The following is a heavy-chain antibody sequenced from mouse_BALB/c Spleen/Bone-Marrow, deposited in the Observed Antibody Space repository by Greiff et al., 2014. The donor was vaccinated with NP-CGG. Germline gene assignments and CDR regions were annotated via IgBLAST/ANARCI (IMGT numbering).Heavy chain of an antibody. CDR1: GFTFSDAW. D-gene: IGHD2-1*01. CDR2: IRSKPNNHAT. J-gene: IGHJ3*01. V-gene: IGHV6-6*01. CDR3: MDGNLFAY. Sequence: EVQLVESGGGLVQPGGSMKLSCVASGFTFSDAWMDWVRQSPEKGLEWVAEIRSKPNNHATYYAESVKGRFTISRDDSKSSVYPQINSLRAEDTGIYYCMDGNLFAYWGQGTLVTVSA.